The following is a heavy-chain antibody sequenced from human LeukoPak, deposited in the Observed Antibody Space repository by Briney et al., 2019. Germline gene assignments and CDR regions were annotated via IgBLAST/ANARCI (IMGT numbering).Heavy chain of an antibody. Sequence: GGTLRLSCAASGFTFNNYGMSWVRQAPGKGLEWVSAISGSGGSTYYADSVKGQFTISRDNSKNTLYLQMNSLRAEDTAVYYCAKAYSSGWYYFDYWGQGTLVTVSS. CDR3: AKAYSSGWYYFDY. CDR1: GFTFNNYG. D-gene: IGHD6-19*01. V-gene: IGHV3-23*01. J-gene: IGHJ4*02. CDR2: ISGSGGST.